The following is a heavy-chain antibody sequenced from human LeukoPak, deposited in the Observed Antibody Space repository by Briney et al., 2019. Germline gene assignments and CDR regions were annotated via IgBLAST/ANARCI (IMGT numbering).Heavy chain of an antibody. CDR2: ISYDGSNK. V-gene: IGHV3-30*18. J-gene: IGHJ4*02. Sequence: GGSLRLSCAASGFTFSSYGMHWVRQAPGKGLEWVAVISYDGSNKYYADSVKGRFTISRDNSKNTLYLQMNSLRAEDTAVYYCAKRYGGSSFDYWGQGTLVTVSS. CDR3: AKRYGGSSFDY. CDR1: GFTFSSYG. D-gene: IGHD1-26*01.